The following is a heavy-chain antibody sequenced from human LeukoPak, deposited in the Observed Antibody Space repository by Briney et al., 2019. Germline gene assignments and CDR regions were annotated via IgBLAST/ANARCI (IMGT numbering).Heavy chain of an antibody. CDR2: MNRDGSEK. CDR1: GFTFSSYW. V-gene: IGHV3-7*01. J-gene: IGHJ4*02. CDR3: ARGRRGIDY. Sequence: GGSLRPSCAASGFTFSSYWMSWVRQAPGKGLEWVANMNRDGSEKNYVDSIKGRFTISRDNAANSLYLQMNSLRVEDTAVYYCARGRRGIDYWGQGTLVTVSS.